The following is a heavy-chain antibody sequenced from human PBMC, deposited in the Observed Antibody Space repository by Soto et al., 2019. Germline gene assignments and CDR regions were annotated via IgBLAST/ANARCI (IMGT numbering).Heavy chain of an antibody. V-gene: IGHV4-4*07. J-gene: IGHJ6*02. CDR3: ARDREAGYNFYYGMDV. Sequence: SETLSLTCSVSGADINTYSWTWIRQPAGKGLGWIGRIYTSASINYNPSLRGRVTLSVDTSTNQVSLKLASVTAADTAVYYCARDREAGYNFYYGMDVWGQGTTVTVSS. CDR2: IYTSASI. CDR1: GADINTYS. D-gene: IGHD6-19*01.